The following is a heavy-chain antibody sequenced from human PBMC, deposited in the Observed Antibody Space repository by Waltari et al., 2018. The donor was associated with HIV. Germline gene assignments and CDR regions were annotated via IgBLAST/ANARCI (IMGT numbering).Heavy chain of an antibody. J-gene: IGHJ3*02. CDR1: GYTFTNNG. D-gene: IGHD1-7*01. CDR2: INTNTRNS. V-gene: IGHV7-4-1*02. Sequence: QVQLVQSGSELKKPGASVKVSCKASGYTFTNNGLNWVRQAPGQGLEWMGWINTNTRNSTYAQDFTGRFVFSLDTSVTTAYLQISSLKADDTAIYYCARDSGSTRAFDIWGQGTRVTVSS. CDR3: ARDSGSTRAFDI.